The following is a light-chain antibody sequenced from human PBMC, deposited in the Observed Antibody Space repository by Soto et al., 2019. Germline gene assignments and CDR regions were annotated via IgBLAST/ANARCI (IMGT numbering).Light chain of an antibody. Sequence: QSVLTQPASVSGSPGQSITISCTGTSSDVGGYNVVSWYQQHPGKAPKLIIYEGTKWPSGVSNRFSGSKSGNTASLTISGLQAEDEADYYCCSYADTSTFWVVFGGGTKLTVL. CDR2: EGT. V-gene: IGLV2-23*03. J-gene: IGLJ3*02. CDR1: SSDVGGYNV. CDR3: CSYADTSTFWVV.